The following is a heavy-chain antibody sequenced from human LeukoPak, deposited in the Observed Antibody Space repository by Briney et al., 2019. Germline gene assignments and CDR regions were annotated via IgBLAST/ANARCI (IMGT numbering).Heavy chain of an antibody. CDR2: ISGSGGST. CDR1: GFTFSSYA. CDR3: AKAIDISITIFGVVINDYGMDV. J-gene: IGHJ6*02. D-gene: IGHD3-3*01. V-gene: IGHV3-23*01. Sequence: PGGSLRLSCAASGFTFSSYAMSWVRQAPGKGLEWVSAISGSGGSTYYADSVKGRFTISRDNSKNTLCLQMNSLRAEDTAVYYCAKAIDISITIFGVVINDYGMDVWGQGTTVTVSS.